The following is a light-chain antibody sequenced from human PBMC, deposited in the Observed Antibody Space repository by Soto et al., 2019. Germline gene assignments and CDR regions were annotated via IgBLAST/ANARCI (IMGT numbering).Light chain of an antibody. Sequence: QSALTQPASVSGSPGQSITISCTGTSSDIGTYNLVSWYQQHPGNAPKLMIYEGNKRPSGVSNRFSGSKSGNTASLTISGLQAEDEGDSYCSSYVGSGTYVVFGGGTKLTVL. V-gene: IGLV2-23*01. CDR3: SSYVGSGTYVV. J-gene: IGLJ2*01. CDR1: SSDIGTYNL. CDR2: EGN.